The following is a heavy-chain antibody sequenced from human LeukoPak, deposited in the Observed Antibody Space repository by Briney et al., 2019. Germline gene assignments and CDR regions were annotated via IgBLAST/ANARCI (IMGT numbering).Heavy chain of an antibody. V-gene: IGHV3-49*04. D-gene: IGHD6-19*01. CDR3: NRDINPTIAVADYYFDH. CDR1: GFTFGDYA. CDR2: IRNTAYRGTT. J-gene: IGHJ4*02. Sequence: GRSLRLSCTTSGFTFGDYAMSWVRQAPGQGLEWVGLIRNTAYRGTTEYAAAVQGRFTISRDDSKSIAYLQMHSLKTEDTAIYYCNRDINPTIAVADYYFDHWGRGTLVTVSS.